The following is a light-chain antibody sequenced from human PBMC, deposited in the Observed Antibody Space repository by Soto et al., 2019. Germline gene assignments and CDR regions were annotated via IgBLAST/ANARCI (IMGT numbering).Light chain of an antibody. V-gene: IGLV2-8*01. CDR1: SSDVGGYNY. CDR2: EVS. CDR3: CSYAGSSTWV. J-gene: IGLJ3*02. Sequence: QSVLTQPPSASGSPGQSVTISCTGTSSDVGGYNYVSWYQQHPGKAPKLMIYEVSKRPSGVPDRFSGSKSGNTASLTVSGLQAEDEADYYCCSYAGSSTWVFGGGT.